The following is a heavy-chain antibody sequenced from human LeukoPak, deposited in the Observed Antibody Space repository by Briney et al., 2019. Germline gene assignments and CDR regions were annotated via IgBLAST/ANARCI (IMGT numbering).Heavy chain of an antibody. Sequence: GGSLRLSCAASGFTFSNYWMSWVRQAPGKGLEWVANIKQDRSEKYYVDSVKGRFTISRDNAKNSLYLQMNSLRAEDTAMYYCARSYDYVWGSFDYWGQGTLVTVSS. CDR2: IKQDRSEK. V-gene: IGHV3-7*03. CDR1: GFTFSNYW. J-gene: IGHJ4*02. D-gene: IGHD3-16*01. CDR3: ARSYDYVWGSFDY.